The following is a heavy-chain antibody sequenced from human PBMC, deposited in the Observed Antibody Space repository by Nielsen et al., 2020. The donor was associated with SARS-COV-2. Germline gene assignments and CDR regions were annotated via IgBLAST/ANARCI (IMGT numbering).Heavy chain of an antibody. CDR1: GFTFSSYS. CDR2: ISSSSSTI. Sequence: GESLKISCAASGFTFSSYSMSWVSQAPGKGLEWVSYISSSSSTIYYADSVKGRFTISRDNAKNSLYLQMNSLRDEDTAVYYCARAQPYSSGWTDYWGQGTLVTVSS. V-gene: IGHV3-48*02. CDR3: ARAQPYSSGWTDY. D-gene: IGHD6-19*01. J-gene: IGHJ4*02.